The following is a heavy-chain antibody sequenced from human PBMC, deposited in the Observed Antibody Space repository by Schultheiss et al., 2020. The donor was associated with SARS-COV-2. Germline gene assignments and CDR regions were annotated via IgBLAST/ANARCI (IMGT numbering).Heavy chain of an antibody. CDR2: VSHTGNT. V-gene: IGHV4-59*11. CDR1: NGSIGRHP. J-gene: IGHJ3*02. CDR3: ARGLKGGAARRNAFDI. D-gene: IGHD6-6*01. Sequence: SETLSLTCSVSNGSIGRHPWTWIRQSPGKGLEWIGDVSHTGNTKFNPSLKSRVTMSVDTSKNQFSLKLSSVTAADTALCNCARGLKGGAARRNAFDIWGQGTMVTVSS.